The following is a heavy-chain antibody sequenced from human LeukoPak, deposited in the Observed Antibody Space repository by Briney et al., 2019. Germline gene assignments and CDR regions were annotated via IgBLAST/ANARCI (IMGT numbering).Heavy chain of an antibody. CDR3: ARMIEAGYDWFDP. J-gene: IGHJ5*02. Sequence: SETLSLTCAVYGGSFSGYYWSWIRQPPGKGLEWIGYIYYSGSTNYNPSLKSRVTISVDTSKNQFSLKLSSVTAADTAVYYCARMIEAGYDWFDPWGQGTLVTVSS. CDR1: GGSFSGYY. V-gene: IGHV4-59*01. D-gene: IGHD3-9*01. CDR2: IYYSGST.